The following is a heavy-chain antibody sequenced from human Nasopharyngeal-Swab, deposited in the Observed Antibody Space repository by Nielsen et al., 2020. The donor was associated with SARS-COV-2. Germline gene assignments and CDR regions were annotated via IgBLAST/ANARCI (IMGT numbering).Heavy chain of an antibody. D-gene: IGHD2-15*01. CDR2: IRSKAYGGTR. CDR3: TRHLGYCSGGSCYSVDAFDI. Sequence: WIRQPPGEGLEWGGFIRSKAYGGTREYAASVKGRFTISRDDSKSIAYLQMNSLKTEDTAVYYCTRHLGYCSGGSCYSVDAFDIWGQGTMVTVSS. J-gene: IGHJ3*02. V-gene: IGHV3-49*02.